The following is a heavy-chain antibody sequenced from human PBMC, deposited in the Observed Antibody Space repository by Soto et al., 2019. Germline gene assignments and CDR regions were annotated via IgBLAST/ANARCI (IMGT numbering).Heavy chain of an antibody. V-gene: IGHV1-2*02. CDR3: ARDADNWNRYYYYGMDV. CDR2: INPNSGGT. Sequence: GASVKVSCKASGYTFTGYYMHWVRQAPGQGLEWMGWINPNSGGTNYAQKFQGRVTMTRDTSISTAYMELSRLRSDDTAVYYCARDADNWNRYYYYGMDVWGRGTTVTVSS. J-gene: IGHJ6*02. D-gene: IGHD1-20*01. CDR1: GYTFTGYY.